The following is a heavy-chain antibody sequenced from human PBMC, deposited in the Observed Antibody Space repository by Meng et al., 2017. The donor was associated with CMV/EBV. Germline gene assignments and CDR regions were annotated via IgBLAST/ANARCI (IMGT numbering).Heavy chain of an antibody. CDR3: ARDWTIFGVVIPGDDAFDI. V-gene: IGHV1-46*01. Sequence: GESLKISCKASGYTFTSYYMHWVRQAPGQGLEWMGIINPSGGSTSYAQKFQGRVTMTRDTSTSTVYMELSSLRSEDTAVYYCARDWTIFGVVIPGDDAFDIWGQGTMVTVSS. J-gene: IGHJ3*02. CDR1: GYTFTSYY. D-gene: IGHD3-3*01. CDR2: INPSGGST.